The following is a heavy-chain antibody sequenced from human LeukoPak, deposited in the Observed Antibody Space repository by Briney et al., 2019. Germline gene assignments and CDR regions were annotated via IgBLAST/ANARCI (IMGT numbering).Heavy chain of an antibody. CDR3: ARGNTGNWFDP. V-gene: IGHV5-51*01. J-gene: IGHJ5*02. CDR1: GYSFTNYW. D-gene: IGHD1-14*01. Sequence: PGEPLKISCKGSGYSFTNYWLVWVRQMPGKGLEWMGIIYPADSNTRYSPSFQGQVTISADKSISTAYLQWSSLKASDTAMYYCARGNTGNWFDPWGQGTLVTVSS. CDR2: IYPADSNT.